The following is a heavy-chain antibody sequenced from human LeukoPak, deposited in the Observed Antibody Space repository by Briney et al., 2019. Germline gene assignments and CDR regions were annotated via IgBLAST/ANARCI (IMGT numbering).Heavy chain of an antibody. CDR3: AKDRPPGGSPLVDY. Sequence: GGSLRLSCAASGFPFSSHNMSWARQAPGKGLEWVSVISGSGGDLYYADSVKGRFTISRDNSKNTVFLQMSSLRAEDTAVYYCAKDRPPGGSPLVDYWGQGTLVTVSS. D-gene: IGHD1-26*01. V-gene: IGHV3-23*01. J-gene: IGHJ4*02. CDR1: GFPFSSHN. CDR2: ISGSGGDL.